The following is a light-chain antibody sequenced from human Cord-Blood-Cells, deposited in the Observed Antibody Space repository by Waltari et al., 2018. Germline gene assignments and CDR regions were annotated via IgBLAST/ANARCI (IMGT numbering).Light chain of an antibody. CDR2: WAS. V-gene: IGKV4-1*01. Sequence: DIVLTQSPDSLAVSLGERATTNCKSSPSVLYSSHNKNYLAWYQQKPGQPPKLLIYWASTRESGVPDRFSGSGSGTDFTLTISSLQAEDVAVYYCQQYYSTPRTFGQGTKVEIK. CDR3: QQYYSTPRT. J-gene: IGKJ1*01. CDR1: PSVLYSSHNKNY.